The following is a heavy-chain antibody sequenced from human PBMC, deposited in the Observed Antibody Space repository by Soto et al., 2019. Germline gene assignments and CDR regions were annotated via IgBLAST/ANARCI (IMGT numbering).Heavy chain of an antibody. CDR3: AREHYYDSSGRERTNEFDY. V-gene: IGHV3-21*01. CDR2: ISSSSSYI. CDR1: GFTFGSYS. D-gene: IGHD3-22*01. Sequence: PGGSLRLSCAASGFTFGSYSMNWVRQAPGKGLEWVSSISSSSSYIYYADSVKGRFTISRDNAKNSLYLQMNSLRAEDTAVYYCAREHYYDSSGRERTNEFDYLCQGNLVTISS. J-gene: IGHJ4*02.